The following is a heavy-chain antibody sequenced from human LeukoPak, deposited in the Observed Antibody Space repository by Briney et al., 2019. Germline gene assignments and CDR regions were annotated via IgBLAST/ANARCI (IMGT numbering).Heavy chain of an antibody. J-gene: IGHJ6*02. CDR1: GFTFSSYA. D-gene: IGHD5-18*01. V-gene: IGHV3-23*01. Sequence: PGGSLRLSCAASGFTFSSYAMSWVRQAPGKGLEWVSAISGSGGSTYYADSVKGRFTISRDNSKNSLYLQMSSLRSEDTAFYFCAKDKSGYSYGHAYYYFYGMDVWGQGTTVTVSS. CDR3: AKDKSGYSYGHAYYYFYGMDV. CDR2: ISGSGGST.